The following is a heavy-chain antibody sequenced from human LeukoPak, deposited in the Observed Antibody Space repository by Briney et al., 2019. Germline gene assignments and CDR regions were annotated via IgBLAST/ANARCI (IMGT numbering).Heavy chain of an antibody. Sequence: SETLSLTCTVSGGSISSYYWSWIQQPPGKGLEWIGYIYYSGSTNYNPSLKSRVTISVDTSKNQFSLKLSSVTAADTAVYYCARERRYCTNGVCYPDAFDIWGQGTMVTVSS. CDR2: IYYSGST. J-gene: IGHJ3*02. CDR1: GGSISSYY. D-gene: IGHD2-8*01. V-gene: IGHV4-59*01. CDR3: ARERRYCTNGVCYPDAFDI.